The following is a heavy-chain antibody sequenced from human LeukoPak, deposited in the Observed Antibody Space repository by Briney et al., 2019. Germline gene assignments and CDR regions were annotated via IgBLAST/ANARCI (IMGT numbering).Heavy chain of an antibody. CDR2: IIPIIGTA. J-gene: IGHJ6*02. V-gene: IGHV1-69*13. D-gene: IGHD3-22*01. CDR1: GGTFSSYA. Sequence: ASVKVSCKASGGTFSSYAISWVRQAPGQGLEWMGGIIPIIGTANYAQKFQGRVTITADESTSTAYMELSSLRSEDTAVYYCARCLYYYDSSGYLFGRYYGMDVWGQGTTVTVSS. CDR3: ARCLYYYDSSGYLFGRYYGMDV.